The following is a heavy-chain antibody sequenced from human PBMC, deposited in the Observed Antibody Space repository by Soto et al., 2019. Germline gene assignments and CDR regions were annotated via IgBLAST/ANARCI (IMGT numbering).Heavy chain of an antibody. CDR1: GFTFDDYA. J-gene: IGHJ6*02. Sequence: EVQLVESGGGLVQPGRSLRLSCAASGFTFDDYAMHWVRQAPGKGLEWVSGISWNSGSIGYADSVKGRFTISRDNAKNSLYLPMNSLRAEDTASYYCASLYGGNEYYYYYGMDVWGQGTTVTVSS. CDR3: ASLYGGNEYYYYYGMDV. V-gene: IGHV3-9*01. D-gene: IGHD4-17*01. CDR2: ISWNSGSI.